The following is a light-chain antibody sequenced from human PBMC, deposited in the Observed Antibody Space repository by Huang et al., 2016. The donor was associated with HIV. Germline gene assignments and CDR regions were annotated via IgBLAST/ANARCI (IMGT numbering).Light chain of an antibody. J-gene: IGKJ3*01. CDR2: DSS. Sequence: DIQMTQSLSSLSAAVGDRVTITCQASQDISNHLNWYQQKPGEAPKVLIYDSSNLEIGVPSRFSGTGSGTNFTFIISGLQPEDFATYSCQQYHDLSSFTFGPGTKVDFK. V-gene: IGKV1-33*01. CDR1: QDISNH. CDR3: QQYHDLSSFT.